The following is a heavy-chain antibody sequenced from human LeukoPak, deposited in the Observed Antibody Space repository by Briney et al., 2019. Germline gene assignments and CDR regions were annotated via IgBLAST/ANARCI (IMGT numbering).Heavy chain of an antibody. D-gene: IGHD3-22*01. Sequence: SVKVSCTASGGTFSSYAISWVRQAPGQGLEWMGGIIPIFGTANYAQKFQGRVTITADESTSTAYMELSSLRSEDTAVYYCARSSLVYDSSGYYYESFDYWGQGTLVTVSS. CDR3: ARSSLVYDSSGYYYESFDY. CDR2: IIPIFGTA. J-gene: IGHJ4*02. CDR1: GGTFSSYA. V-gene: IGHV1-69*13.